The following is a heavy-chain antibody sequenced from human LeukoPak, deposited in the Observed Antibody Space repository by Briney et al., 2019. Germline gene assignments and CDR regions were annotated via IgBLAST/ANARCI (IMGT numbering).Heavy chain of an antibody. V-gene: IGHV4-59*11. D-gene: IGHD2-2*01. J-gene: IGHJ4*02. CDR3: ARFSSGCTTASCYVDY. CDR2: IHSSGST. Sequence: SETLSLTCNVSGDSMNNHHWTWIRQPPGKGLELIGHIHSSGSTTYTPSLKSRVTVSLDTSKNQFSPKLSSVTAADTALYYCARFSSGCTTASCYVDYWGQGILVTVSS. CDR1: GDSMNNHH.